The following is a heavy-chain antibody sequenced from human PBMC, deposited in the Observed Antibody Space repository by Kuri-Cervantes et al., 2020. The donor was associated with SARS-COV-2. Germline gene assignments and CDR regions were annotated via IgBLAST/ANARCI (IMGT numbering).Heavy chain of an antibody. J-gene: IGHJ6*02. CDR3: ARGWFDFWSGYRADYYYGMDV. V-gene: IGHV1-2*04. D-gene: IGHD3-3*01. CDR1: GYTFTGYY. Sequence: ASVKVSCKASGYTFTGYYVHWVRQAPGQGLEWMGWINPNSGGTNYAQKFQGWVTMTRDTSISTAYMELSRLRSDDTAVYYCARGWFDFWSGYRADYYYGMDVWGQGTTVTVSS. CDR2: INPNSGGT.